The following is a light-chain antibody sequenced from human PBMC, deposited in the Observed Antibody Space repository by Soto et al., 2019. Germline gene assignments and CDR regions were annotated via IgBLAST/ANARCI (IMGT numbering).Light chain of an antibody. CDR3: QQYASSPIT. J-gene: IGKJ5*01. CDR1: QSVTSSY. V-gene: IGKV3-20*01. Sequence: VLTQSPSTMSLSPGERATHSCRASQSVTSSYLAWWQQKPGQAPRLLIYGASSRAAGIPARFSASGTGTDFTLTIRALEPEDAAVYYCQQYASSPITFGQGTRLEIK. CDR2: GAS.